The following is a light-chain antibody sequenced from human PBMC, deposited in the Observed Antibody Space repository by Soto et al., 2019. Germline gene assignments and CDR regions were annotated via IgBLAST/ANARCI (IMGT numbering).Light chain of an antibody. Sequence: EIVMTQSPATLSVSPRERAPLSCRASQSVSSNLAWYQQKPGQAPRLLIYGASTRATGIPARFSGSGSGTEFTLTISSLQSEDFAVYYCQQYNNWLYWTFGQGTKVDI. J-gene: IGKJ1*01. CDR3: QQYNNWLYWT. V-gene: IGKV3-15*01. CDR2: GAS. CDR1: QSVSSN.